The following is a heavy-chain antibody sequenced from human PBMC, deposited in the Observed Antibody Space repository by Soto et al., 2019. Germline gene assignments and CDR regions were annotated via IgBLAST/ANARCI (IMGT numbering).Heavy chain of an antibody. CDR1: RGTFSRYV. CDR3: ATEGDAGIAAAGTAWFDR. J-gene: IGHJ5*02. CDR2: IIPLYGTT. V-gene: IGHV1-69*12. Sequence: QVQLVQSGAEVKKPGSSVKVSCKASRGTFSRYVISWVRQAPGQGLEWMGGIIPLYGTTNYAQEFQGRVTITADESTSIAYLELSSLRSEDTAIYYCATEGDAGIAAAGTAWFDRWGQGSLVTVSS. D-gene: IGHD6-13*01.